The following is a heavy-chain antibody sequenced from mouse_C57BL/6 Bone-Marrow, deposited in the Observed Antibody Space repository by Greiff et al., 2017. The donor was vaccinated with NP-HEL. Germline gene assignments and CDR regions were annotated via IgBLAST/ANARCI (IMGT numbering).Heavy chain of an antibody. V-gene: IGHV1-72*01. CDR2: NAPNSGGT. CDR3: ARSLYYGSSPYYFDY. CDR1: GYTFTSYW. D-gene: IGHD1-1*01. J-gene: IGHJ2*01. Sequence: QAQLQQPGAELVKPGASVKLSCKASGYTFTSYWIHWVKQRTGRGLEWIGRNAPNSGGTKYNEKFKSKATLTVDKPSSTAYMQLSSLTSEDSAVYDCARSLYYGSSPYYFDYWGEGTTLTVSS.